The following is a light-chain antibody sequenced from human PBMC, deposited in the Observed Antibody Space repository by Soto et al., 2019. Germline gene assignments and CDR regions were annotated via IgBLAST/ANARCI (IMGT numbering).Light chain of an antibody. CDR3: QHYNSYSEA. J-gene: IGKJ1*01. CDR1: QSVFSS. V-gene: IGKV3-15*01. Sequence: EIVMTQSPATLSVSPGERATLSCRASQSVFSSLAWYQQKPGQAPRILIYGEATRATGIPDRFSGSGSGTEFNLTISRLQPDDFATYYCQHYNSYSEACGQGTKVDIK. CDR2: GEA.